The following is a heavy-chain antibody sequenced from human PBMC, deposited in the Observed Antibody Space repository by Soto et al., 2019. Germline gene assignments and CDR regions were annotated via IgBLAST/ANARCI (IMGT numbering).Heavy chain of an antibody. CDR3: PSYNGYDIHFDY. J-gene: IGHJ4*02. CDR1: GYTFTSYG. CDR2: ISAYNGNT. D-gene: IGHD5-12*01. Sequence: QVQLVQSGAEVKKPGASVKVSCKASGYTFTSYGISWVRQAPGQGLEWMGWISAYNGNTNYAQKLQGKVTMTTDTSTSTAYMELSSLSSDDTDVYYWPSYNGYDIHFDYWVQGTLVTVSS. V-gene: IGHV1-18*01.